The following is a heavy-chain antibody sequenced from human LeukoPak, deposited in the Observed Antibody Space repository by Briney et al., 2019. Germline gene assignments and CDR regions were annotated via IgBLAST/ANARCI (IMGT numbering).Heavy chain of an antibody. CDR3: ARGSGSSWYFYFDF. V-gene: IGHV3-20*01. CDR2: IKWNGGST. J-gene: IGHJ4*02. Sequence: PGGSLTLSCTVSGFAFDDHGKRGRPQPPGRGLEGITGIKWNGGSTGHADSVKGRFTISRDTAKNSVYLHMNSLRDEDTALYHCARGSGSSWYFYFDFWGEGTLVSVSS. D-gene: IGHD6-13*01. CDR1: GFAFDDHG.